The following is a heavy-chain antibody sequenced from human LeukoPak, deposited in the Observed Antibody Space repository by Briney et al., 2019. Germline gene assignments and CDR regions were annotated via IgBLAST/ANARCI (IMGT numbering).Heavy chain of an antibody. CDR2: MNPNSGNT. D-gene: IGHD2-15*01. CDR1: GYTFTSYD. Sequence: SVKVSCKASGYTFTSYDINWVRQATGQGLEWMGWMNPNSGNTGYAQKFQGRVTMTRNTSISTAYMELSSLRSEDTAVYYCARAGGYCGRISCPYYFDYWGQGSLVAVSS. J-gene: IGHJ4*02. V-gene: IGHV1-8*01. CDR3: ARAGGYCGRISCPYYFDY.